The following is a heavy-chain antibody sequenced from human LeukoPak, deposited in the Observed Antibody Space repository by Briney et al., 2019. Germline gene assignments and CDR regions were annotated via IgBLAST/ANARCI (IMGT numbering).Heavy chain of an antibody. V-gene: IGHV3-30*04. CDR3: ARGPTNGQAFDY. D-gene: IGHD2-8*01. J-gene: IGHJ4*02. Sequence: GGSLRLSCAASGFTFSSYAMHWVRQAPGKGLEWVAVISYDGSNKYYADSVKGRFTISRDNSKNTLYLQMNSLRAEDTAVYWCARGPTNGQAFDYWGQGTLVSVSS. CDR2: ISYDGSNK. CDR1: GFTFSSYA.